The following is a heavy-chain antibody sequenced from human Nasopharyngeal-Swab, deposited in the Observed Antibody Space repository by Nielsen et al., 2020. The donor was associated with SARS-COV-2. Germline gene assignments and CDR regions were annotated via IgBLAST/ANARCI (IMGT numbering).Heavy chain of an antibody. Sequence: WIRQPPGKGLEWVAVIWYDGSNKYYADSVKGRFTISRDNSKNTLCLQMNSLRAEDTAVYYCASQSGYSSYWGQGTLVTVSS. J-gene: IGHJ4*02. V-gene: IGHV3-33*01. CDR3: ASQSGYSSY. D-gene: IGHD5-18*01. CDR2: IWYDGSNK.